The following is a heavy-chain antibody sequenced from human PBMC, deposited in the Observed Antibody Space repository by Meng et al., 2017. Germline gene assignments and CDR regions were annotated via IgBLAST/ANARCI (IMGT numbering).Heavy chain of an antibody. D-gene: IGHD6-6*01. V-gene: IGHV3-11*01. CDR2: MSSSCSSI. CDR3: ARGGAARPPDY. CDR1: GFTFSDYY. Sequence: QVRRVESGGGVVRHVRALSLSWAASGFTFSDYYKSGFWQAPGKGREGVSYMSSSCSSIYYADSVKRGFTISRNNANNALYLQMNSLRAEDTAVYYCARGGAARPPDYRGQGTLVTVSS. J-gene: IGHJ4*02.